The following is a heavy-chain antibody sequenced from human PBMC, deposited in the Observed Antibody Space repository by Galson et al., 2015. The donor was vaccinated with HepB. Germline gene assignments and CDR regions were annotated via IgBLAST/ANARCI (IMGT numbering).Heavy chain of an antibody. D-gene: IGHD3-10*01. J-gene: IGHJ5*02. V-gene: IGHV1-24*01. CDR1: GYTLTELS. CDR2: FDPEDGET. CDR3: ATAGARHNWFDP. Sequence: SVKVSCKVSGYTLTELSMHWVRQAPGKGLEWMGGFDPEDGETIYAQKFQGRVTMTEDTSTDTAYMELSSLRSEDTAVYYCATAGARHNWFDPWGQGTLVTVSS.